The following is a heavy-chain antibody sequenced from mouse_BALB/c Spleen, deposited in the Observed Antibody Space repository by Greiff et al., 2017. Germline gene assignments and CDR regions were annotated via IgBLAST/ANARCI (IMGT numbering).Heavy chain of an antibody. CDR1: GYTFTSYW. Sequence: LQQPGSELVRPGASVKLSCKASGYTFTSYWMHWVKQRPGQGLEWIGNIYPGSGSTNYDEKFKGKATLTVDTSSSTAYMQLSSLTSEDSAVYYCTRRGYGNYAMDYWGQGTSVTVSS. D-gene: IGHD2-10*02. CDR2: IYPGSGST. CDR3: TRRGYGNYAMDY. V-gene: IGHV1S22*01. J-gene: IGHJ4*01.